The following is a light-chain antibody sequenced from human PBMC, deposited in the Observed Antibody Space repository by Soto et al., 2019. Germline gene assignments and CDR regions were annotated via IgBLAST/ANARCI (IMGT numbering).Light chain of an antibody. J-gene: IGKJ4*01. CDR3: QQANSFPLT. CDR2: AAS. Sequence: DIQMTQSPSSVSASVGDRVTITCRASQDISSWFAWYQQKPGKAPKLLIYAASSLQSGVPSTFSGSGSGTDVTLTISSLQPEDFATYYCQQANSFPLTFGGGTKVEIK. V-gene: IGKV1-12*01. CDR1: QDISSW.